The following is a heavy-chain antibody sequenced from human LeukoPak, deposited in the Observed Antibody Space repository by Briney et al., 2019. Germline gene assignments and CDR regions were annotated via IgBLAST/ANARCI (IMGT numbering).Heavy chain of an antibody. CDR2: ISGFTGAT. D-gene: IGHD1-26*01. CDR3: ARALPGAATAHNWFDP. CDR1: GYTFTIYG. Sequence: ASVKVSCNASGYTFTIYGMSWVRQAPGQRLEWMGWISGFTGATNYAQKFQGRLSMTIDTSTNTTYMDLRTVTSDDTAIYYCARALPGAATAHNWFDPWGQGTLVTVSS. V-gene: IGHV1-18*01. J-gene: IGHJ5*02.